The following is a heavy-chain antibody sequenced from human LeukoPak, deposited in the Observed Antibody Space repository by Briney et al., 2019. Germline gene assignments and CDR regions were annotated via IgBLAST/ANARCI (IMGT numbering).Heavy chain of an antibody. V-gene: IGHV3-23*01. Sequence: GGSLRVSCAASGFTFSSDAMRWVRQAPGEGLEWVSAICGSGGSTYYADSVRGRFTISRDNTKNTLYLQMNSLRAEDTAVYYCAKDSNYDSSGYYYNYYYHGMDVWGQGTTVTVSS. CDR2: ICGSGGST. CDR1: GFTFSSDA. D-gene: IGHD3-22*01. J-gene: IGHJ6*02. CDR3: AKDSNYDSSGYYYNYYYHGMDV.